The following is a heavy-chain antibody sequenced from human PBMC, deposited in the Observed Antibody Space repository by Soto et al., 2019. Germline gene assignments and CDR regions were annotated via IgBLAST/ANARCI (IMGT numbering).Heavy chain of an antibody. CDR3: ARRSCTNGVCYYFDY. V-gene: IGHV4-59*08. J-gene: IGHJ4*02. CDR1: GGSIRSYY. CDR2: IYYSGST. Sequence: SETLSLTCSVSGGSIRSYYWSWIRQPPGKGLEWIGYIYYSGSTNYNPSLKSRVTISVDTSKNQFSLKLSSVTAADTAVYYCARRSCTNGVCYYFDYWGQGTLVTVSS. D-gene: IGHD2-8*01.